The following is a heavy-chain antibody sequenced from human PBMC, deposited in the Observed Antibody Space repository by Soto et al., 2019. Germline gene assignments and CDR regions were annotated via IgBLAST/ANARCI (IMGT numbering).Heavy chain of an antibody. Sequence: WASVKVSCKASGYTFTSYGISWVRQAPGQGLEWMGWISAYNGNTNYAQKLQGRVTMTTDTSTSTAYMELRSLRSDDTAVYYCAREGGLYSSSSYYYYGMDVWGQGTTVTVSS. V-gene: IGHV1-18*04. J-gene: IGHJ6*02. CDR2: ISAYNGNT. CDR1: GYTFTSYG. D-gene: IGHD6-6*01. CDR3: AREGGLYSSSSYYYYGMDV.